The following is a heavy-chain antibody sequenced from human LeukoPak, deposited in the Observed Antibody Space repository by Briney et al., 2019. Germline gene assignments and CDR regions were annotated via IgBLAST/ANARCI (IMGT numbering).Heavy chain of an antibody. CDR2: INHSGST. CDR3: ARDQPARRGSPLYYYYYMDV. D-gene: IGHD3-16*01. V-gene: IGHV4-34*01. J-gene: IGHJ6*03. Sequence: SETLSLTCAVYGGSFSGYYWSWIRQPPGKGLEWIGEINHSGSTNYNPSLKSRVTISVDTSKNQFSLKLSSVTAADTAVYYCARDQPARRGSPLYYYYYMDVWGKGTTVTVSS. CDR1: GGSFSGYY.